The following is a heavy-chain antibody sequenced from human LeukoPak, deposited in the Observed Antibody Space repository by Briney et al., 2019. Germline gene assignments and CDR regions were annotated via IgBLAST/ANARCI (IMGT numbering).Heavy chain of an antibody. CDR3: ARGASWNFDY. V-gene: IGHV6-1*01. J-gene: IGHJ4*02. Sequence: TSQTLSLTCAIFGDSVSSQSAAWRWIRQSPSRGLEWLERTYYRSKWYNDYAVSVRSRITINPDTSKNQFSLQLNSVTPEDTAVYYCARGASWNFDYWGQGTLVTVSS. CDR1: GDSVSSQSAA. D-gene: IGHD2-2*01. CDR2: TYYRSKWYN.